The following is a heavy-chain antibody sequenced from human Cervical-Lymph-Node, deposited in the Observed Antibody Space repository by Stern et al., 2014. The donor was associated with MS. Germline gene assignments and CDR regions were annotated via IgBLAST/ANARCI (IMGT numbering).Heavy chain of an antibody. Sequence: VQLVQSGSEVRKPGSSVNVTCKASGGTFRNFAVNWVRQAPGQELEWVGGIIPVFGTPTYVQKFQGRVTIISDESTNTVYVELSGLTTDDTATYFCASAHPATRRGYKGMNVWGQWTTIAVSS. CDR3: ASAHPATRRGYKGMNV. CDR1: GGTFRNFA. D-gene: IGHD2-2*01. V-gene: IGHV1-69*01. CDR2: IIPVFGTP. J-gene: IGHJ6*02.